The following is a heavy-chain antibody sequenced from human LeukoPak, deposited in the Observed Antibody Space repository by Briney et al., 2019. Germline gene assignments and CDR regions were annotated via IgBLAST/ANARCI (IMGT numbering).Heavy chain of an antibody. J-gene: IGHJ4*02. CDR2: INPNSGGT. CDR3: AREVGSGSYYSDY. Sequence: EASVKVSCKASGYTFTGYYMHWVRQAPGQGLEWMGWINPNSGGTNYAQKFQGRVTMTRDTSISTAYMELSGLRSDDTAVYYCAREVGSGSYYSDYWGQGTLVTVSS. D-gene: IGHD1-26*01. V-gene: IGHV1-2*02. CDR1: GYTFTGYY.